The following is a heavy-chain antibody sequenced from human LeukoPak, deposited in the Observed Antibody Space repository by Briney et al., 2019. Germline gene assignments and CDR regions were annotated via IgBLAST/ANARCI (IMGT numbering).Heavy chain of an antibody. D-gene: IGHD2-2*01. J-gene: IGHJ6*03. CDR1: GFTFSGSA. CDR3: TRYCSSTTYYNYYMDA. CDR2: GRSKSNRYAT. V-gene: IGHV3-73*01. Sequence: GGSLRLSCAASGFTFSGSAMHWVRQGSGKGLERVGRGRSKSNRYATAYAASVKGRFTIFRDYSKKMSLMQRNIMKTDEAVVYYCTRYCSSTTYYNYYMDASGKGTTVTVSS.